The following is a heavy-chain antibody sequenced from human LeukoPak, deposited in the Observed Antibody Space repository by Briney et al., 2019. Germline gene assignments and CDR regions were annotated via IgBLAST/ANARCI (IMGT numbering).Heavy chain of an antibody. CDR3: VSRTAYYGSGSRIDY. Sequence: GGSLSLSCAASGCPFNNYWLSWVRQAPGKGLEWVANIKQDENESFNLSSMRGRFTIARDTDNHSLHLQMSILRVDAAVVYYCVSRTAYYGSGSRIDYWGQGTLVTVSS. CDR2: IKQDENES. V-gene: IGHV3-7*01. D-gene: IGHD3-10*01. J-gene: IGHJ4*02. CDR1: GCPFNNYW.